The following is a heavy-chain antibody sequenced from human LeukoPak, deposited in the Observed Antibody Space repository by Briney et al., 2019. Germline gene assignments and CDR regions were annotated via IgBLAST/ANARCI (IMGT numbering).Heavy chain of an antibody. CDR1: GGSISSSGYY. CDR3: ARDKKDYYDSSGYYYFAFDI. D-gene: IGHD3-22*01. V-gene: IGHV4-61*08. J-gene: IGHJ3*02. Sequence: PSETLSLTCSVSGGSISSSGYYWSWIRQPPGKGLEWIGYIYYSGSTNYNPSLKSRVTISVDTSKNQFSLKLSSVTAADTAVYYCARDKKDYYDSSGYYYFAFDIWGQGTMVNVSS. CDR2: IYYSGST.